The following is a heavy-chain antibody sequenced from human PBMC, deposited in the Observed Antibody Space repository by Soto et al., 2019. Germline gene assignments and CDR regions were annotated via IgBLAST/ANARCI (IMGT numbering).Heavy chain of an antibody. Sequence: QVQLVESGGGLVKPGVSLRLSCAASGFTFSDYYMSWIRQAPGKGLEWVSYISSSSSYTNYADSVKGRFTISRDNAKNSLYLQMNSLRAEDTAVYYCSRVLGRTVTTRFDPWGQGTLVTVSS. D-gene: IGHD4-4*01. CDR1: GFTFSDYY. CDR3: SRVLGRTVTTRFDP. CDR2: ISSSSSYT. V-gene: IGHV3-11*06. J-gene: IGHJ5*02.